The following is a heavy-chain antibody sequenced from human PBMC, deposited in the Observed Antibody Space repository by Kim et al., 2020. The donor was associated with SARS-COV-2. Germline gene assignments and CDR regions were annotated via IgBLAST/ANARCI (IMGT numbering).Heavy chain of an antibody. J-gene: IGHJ4*02. CDR1: GFTFSSYG. Sequence: GGSLRLSCAASGFTFSSYGMHWVRQAPGKGLEWVAVIWYDGSNKYYADSVKGRFTISRDNSKNTLYLQMNSLRAEDTAVYYCAKDLRDSSGYYYLDYWGQGTLVTVSS. CDR3: AKDLRDSSGYYYLDY. CDR2: IWYDGSNK. D-gene: IGHD3-22*01. V-gene: IGHV3-33*06.